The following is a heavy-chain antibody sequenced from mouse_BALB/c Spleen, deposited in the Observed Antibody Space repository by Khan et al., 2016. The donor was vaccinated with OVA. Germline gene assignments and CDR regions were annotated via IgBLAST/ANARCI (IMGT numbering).Heavy chain of an antibody. CDR3: TRSGYGGIAY. CDR1: GYTFTSYY. D-gene: IGHD1-1*02. Sequence: QVQLQQSGAELVKPGASVRLSCKSSGYTFTSYYLYWVKQRPGQGLEWIGDINPNNAGTNFNEKFKSKATLTVDKSSSTAYMQLSSLTSEDSAIYYCTRSGYGGIAYWGQGTLVTVSA. J-gene: IGHJ3*01. V-gene: IGHV1S81*02. CDR2: INPNNAGT.